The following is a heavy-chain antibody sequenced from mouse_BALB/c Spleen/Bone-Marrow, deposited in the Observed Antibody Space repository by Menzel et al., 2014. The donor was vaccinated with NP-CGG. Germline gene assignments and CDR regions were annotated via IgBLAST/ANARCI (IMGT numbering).Heavy chain of an antibody. CDR3: SRLGYYGMMAY. Sequence: EVKLMESGGGLVQPGGSLKLSCAASGFDFSRYWMSWVRQAPGKGLEWIGEINPDSSTINYTPSLKDKFIISRDNAKNTLYLQMSKVRSEDTALYYCSRLGYYGMMAYWGQGTSVTVSS. D-gene: IGHD1-1*01. CDR2: INPDSSTI. V-gene: IGHV4-1*02. CDR1: GFDFSRYW. J-gene: IGHJ4*01.